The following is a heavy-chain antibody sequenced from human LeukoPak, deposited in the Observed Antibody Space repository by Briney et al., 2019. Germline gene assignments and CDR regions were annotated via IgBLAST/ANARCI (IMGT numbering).Heavy chain of an antibody. V-gene: IGHV3-30*02. D-gene: IGHD6-13*01. CDR3: AKSSLYSSSWYYFDQ. CDR2: IRYDGSNK. Sequence: GGSLRLSCAASGFTFSSYWMSWVRQAPGKGLEWVAFIRYDGSNKYYADSVKGRFTISRDNSKNTLYLQVNSLRAEDTAVYYCAKSSLYSSSWYYFDQWGQGTLVTVSS. J-gene: IGHJ4*02. CDR1: GFTFSSYW.